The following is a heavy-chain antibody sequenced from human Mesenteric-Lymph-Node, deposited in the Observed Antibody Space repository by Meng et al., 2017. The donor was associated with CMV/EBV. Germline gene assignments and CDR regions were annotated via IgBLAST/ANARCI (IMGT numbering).Heavy chain of an antibody. CDR1: GFTFTNYA. J-gene: IGHJ4*02. Sequence: GESLKISCAVSGFTFTNYAMSWVRQAPGKGPEWVSSITGSGTTIYYADSVKGRFTISRDNSKNTLYLQMDSLRAEDTAVYYCARDGHVDWGQGTLVTVSS. CDR3: ARDGHVD. CDR2: ITGSGTTI. V-gene: IGHV3-23*01.